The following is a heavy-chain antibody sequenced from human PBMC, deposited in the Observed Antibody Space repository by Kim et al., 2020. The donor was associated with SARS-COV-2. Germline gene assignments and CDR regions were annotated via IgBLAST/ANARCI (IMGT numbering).Heavy chain of an antibody. J-gene: IGHJ4*02. CDR3: VRDRDGYNY. Sequence: GSTTTYADSVKCRFTISRDNAKNTLYLQMNSLSAEDTAMYYCVRDRDGYNYGGQGTLVTVSS. CDR2: GSTT. D-gene: IGHD5-12*01. V-gene: IGHV3-74*01.